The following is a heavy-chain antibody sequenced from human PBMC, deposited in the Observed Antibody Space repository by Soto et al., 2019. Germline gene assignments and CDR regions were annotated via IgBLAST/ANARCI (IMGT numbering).Heavy chain of an antibody. CDR3: VRSYTGAD. Sequence: QVQLQESGPGLVRPSETLSLTCSVSGGSVSSGPYYWNWVRQAPGQGLEWIGYFSYRGNTKYSPSLRSRVTMSEDASKTQVSLRLSSVTAADTAVYYCVRSYTGADWGQGALVTVSS. CDR2: FSYRGNT. CDR1: GGSVSSGPYY. D-gene: IGHD3-16*01. J-gene: IGHJ4*02. V-gene: IGHV4-61*01.